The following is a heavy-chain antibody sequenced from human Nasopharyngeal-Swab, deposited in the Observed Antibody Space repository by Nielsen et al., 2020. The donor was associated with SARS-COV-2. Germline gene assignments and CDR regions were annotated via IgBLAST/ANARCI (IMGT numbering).Heavy chain of an antibody. CDR3: ARLGSFDQ. V-gene: IGHV3-15*01. CDR2: IRSRSNGGTT. J-gene: IGHJ4*02. Sequence: GGSLRLSCAVSGITFSDAWMNWVRQAPGKGLEWIGRIRSRSNGGTTDYGAPLEGRFSISRDDSENTVYLQMNDLKTEDTAVYYCARLGSFDQWGQGTLVIVS. CDR1: GITFSDAW.